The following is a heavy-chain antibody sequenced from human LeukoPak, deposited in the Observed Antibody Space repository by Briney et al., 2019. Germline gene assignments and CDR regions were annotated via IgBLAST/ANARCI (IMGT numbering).Heavy chain of an antibody. D-gene: IGHD4-17*01. J-gene: IGHJ3*02. Sequence: GGSLRLSCAASGFTFSSYAMSRVRQAPGKGLEWVSAISGSGGSTYYADSVKGRFTISRDNSKNTLYLQMNSLRAEDTAVYYCANTDGYGDYLGAFDIWGQGTMVTVSS. CDR3: ANTDGYGDYLGAFDI. V-gene: IGHV3-23*01. CDR2: ISGSGGST. CDR1: GFTFSSYA.